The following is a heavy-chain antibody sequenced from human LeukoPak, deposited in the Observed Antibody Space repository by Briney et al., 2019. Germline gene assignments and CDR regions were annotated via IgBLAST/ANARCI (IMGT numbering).Heavy chain of an antibody. D-gene: IGHD2-21*01. CDR1: GYTFTDYF. Sequence: ASVKFSCKASGYTFTDYFVNWMRQAPGQGLEWMGWINPNSGSAKYAQKFQGRVTITTDTSTSTVHMEFKSLRSYDTAVYYCARGVVSGLLDYWGEGTLVTVSS. CDR3: ARGVVSGLLDY. CDR2: INPNSGSA. J-gene: IGHJ4*02. V-gene: IGHV1-2*02.